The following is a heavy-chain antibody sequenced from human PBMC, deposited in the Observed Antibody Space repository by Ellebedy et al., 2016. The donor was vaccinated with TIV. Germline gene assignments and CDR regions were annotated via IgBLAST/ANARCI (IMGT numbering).Heavy chain of an antibody. CDR2: IYSTGTT. D-gene: IGHD3-16*01. CDR3: ARKSDTLLFAGGDC. V-gene: IGHV3-66*01. J-gene: IGHJ4*02. Sequence: GESLKISCAASGFPVGSHFMSWVRQAPGRGPECVSIIYSTGTTDYADSVRGRFTISRASAKNTLYLQMNSLRVEDTAVYYCARKSDTLLFAGGDCWGQGTLVTVSS. CDR1: GFPVGSHF.